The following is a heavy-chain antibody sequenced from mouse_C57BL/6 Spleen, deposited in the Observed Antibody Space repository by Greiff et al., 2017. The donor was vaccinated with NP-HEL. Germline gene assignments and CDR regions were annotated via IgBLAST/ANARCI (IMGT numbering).Heavy chain of an antibody. J-gene: IGHJ2*01. D-gene: IGHD2-1*01. CDR3: ARRGVTEGFDY. CDR1: GYTFTSYT. Sequence: VKLVESGAELARPGASVKMSCKASGYTFTSYTMHWVKQRPGQGLEWIGYINPSSGYTKYNQKFKDKATLTADKSSSTAYMQLSSLTSEDSAVYYCARRGVTEGFDYWGQGTTLTVSS. CDR2: INPSSGYT. V-gene: IGHV1-4*01.